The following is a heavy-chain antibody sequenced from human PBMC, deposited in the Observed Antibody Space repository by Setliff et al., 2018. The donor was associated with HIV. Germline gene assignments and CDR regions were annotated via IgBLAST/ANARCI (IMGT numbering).Heavy chain of an antibody. D-gene: IGHD3-3*01. CDR1: GGSMNSSSYY. J-gene: IGHJ5*02. CDR2: IYYSGKT. Sequence: SETLSLTCTVSGGSMNSSSYYWGWIRQPPGKGLEWLGSIYYSGKTYDNPSLKSRLTLSVDTSKNQFFLKLNSVTAADTAVYYCSRSDFWVGYTALYNWFDPWGQGTLVTVSS. CDR3: SRSDFWVGYTALYNWFDP. V-gene: IGHV4-39*01.